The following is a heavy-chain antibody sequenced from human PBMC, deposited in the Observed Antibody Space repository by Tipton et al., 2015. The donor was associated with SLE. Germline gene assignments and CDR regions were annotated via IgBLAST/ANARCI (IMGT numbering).Heavy chain of an antibody. D-gene: IGHD4/OR15-4a*01. CDR2: ISWNSGSI. CDR3: ARVSNFNDAFDI. V-gene: IGHV3-9*01. CDR1: GFTFDDYA. Sequence: SLRLSCAASGFTFDDYAMHWVRQAPGKGLEWVSGISWNSGSIGYADSVKGRFTISRDNAKNSLYLQMNSLRAEDTAVYYCARVSNFNDAFDIWGQGTMVTVSS. J-gene: IGHJ3*02.